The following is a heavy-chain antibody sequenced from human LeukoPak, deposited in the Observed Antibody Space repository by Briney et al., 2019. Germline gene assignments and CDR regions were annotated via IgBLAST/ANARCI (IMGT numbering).Heavy chain of an antibody. CDR3: ARGRIAAAGTLDY. CDR2: IGTAGDT. D-gene: IGHD6-13*01. J-gene: IGHJ4*02. V-gene: IGHV3-13*01. CDR1: GFTFSSYD. Sequence: GGSLRLSCAASGFTFSSYDMHWVRQAPGKGLEWVSAIGTAGDTYYPGSVKGRFTVSRENAKNSLYLQMNSLRAGDTAVYYCARGRIAAAGTLDYWGQGTLVTVSS.